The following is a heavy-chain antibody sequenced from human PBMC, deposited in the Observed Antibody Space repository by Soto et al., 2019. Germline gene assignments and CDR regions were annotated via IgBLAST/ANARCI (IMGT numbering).Heavy chain of an antibody. V-gene: IGHV3-23*01. Sequence: EVQLLESGGGLVQPGGSLRLSCAASGFTFSSYAMSWVRQAPGKGLEWVSAISGSGGSTYYADSVKGRFTISRDNSKNTLYLQTNSLRAEDTAVYYCASKQQLSSIYYYYYMDVWGKGTTVTVSS. CDR1: GFTFSSYA. D-gene: IGHD6-13*01. CDR2: ISGSGGST. CDR3: ASKQQLSSIYYYYYMDV. J-gene: IGHJ6*03.